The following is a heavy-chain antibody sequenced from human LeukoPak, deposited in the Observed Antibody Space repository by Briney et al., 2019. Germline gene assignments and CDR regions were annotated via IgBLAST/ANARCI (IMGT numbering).Heavy chain of an antibody. Sequence: ASVKVSCKASGYTFTSYGISWVRQAPGQGLEWMGWISAYNGNTNYAQRLQGSVTMTTDTSTNTAYLELRSLRSDDTAVYYCARGYCSSTSCYFWTDYYYYGMDVWGQGTTVTVSS. V-gene: IGHV1-18*01. D-gene: IGHD2-2*01. CDR1: GYTFTSYG. CDR3: ARGYCSSTSCYFWTDYYYYGMDV. J-gene: IGHJ6*02. CDR2: ISAYNGNT.